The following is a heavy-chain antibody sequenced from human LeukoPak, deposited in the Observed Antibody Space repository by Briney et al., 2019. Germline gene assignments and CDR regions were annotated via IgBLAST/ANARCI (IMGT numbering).Heavy chain of an antibody. CDR1: GGSISSGSYY. CDR3: ARSSADCSGGHCYPRGNSFDS. D-gene: IGHD2-15*01. Sequence: SETLSLTCTVSGGSISSGSYYWGWVRQAPGKGLEWIGIVYHSGNTYYNPSLQSRVTISVDTSKNQFFLKLISVTAADTALYYCARSSADCSGGHCYPRGNSFDSWGQGTLVTISS. V-gene: IGHV4-39*07. J-gene: IGHJ5*01. CDR2: VYHSGNT.